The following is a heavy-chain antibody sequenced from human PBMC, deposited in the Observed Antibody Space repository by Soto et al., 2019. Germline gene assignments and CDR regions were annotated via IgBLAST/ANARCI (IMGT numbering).Heavy chain of an antibody. CDR1: GFTFSGSA. CDR3: ATDSPFEF. CDR2: IRSKANSYAT. Sequence: RGSLRLSCAASGFTFSGSAMHWVRQASGKGLEWVGRIRSKANSYATAYAASVKGRFTISRDDSKNTAYLQMNSLRAEDMAVYYCATDSPFEFWGQGTLVTAPQ. J-gene: IGHJ4*02. D-gene: IGHD5-18*01. V-gene: IGHV3-73*01.